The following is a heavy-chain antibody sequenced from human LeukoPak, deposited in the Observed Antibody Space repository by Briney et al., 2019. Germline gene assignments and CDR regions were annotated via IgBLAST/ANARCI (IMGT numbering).Heavy chain of an antibody. CDR3: AKTSAGSRGGYFDY. CDR1: GFTYSSYD. J-gene: IGHJ4*02. Sequence: GGSLRLSCAASGFTYSSYDMSWVRQAPGKGLEWVSLINDSGGDTYYADPVKARFTISRDNSKNTSFLQMSSLGAEDRAVYYSAKTSAGSRGGYFDYWGQGTLVTVSS. V-gene: IGHV3-23*01. CDR2: INDSGGDT. D-gene: IGHD3-10*01.